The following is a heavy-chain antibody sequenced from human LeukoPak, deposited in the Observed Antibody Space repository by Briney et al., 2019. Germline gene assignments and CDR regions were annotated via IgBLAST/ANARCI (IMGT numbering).Heavy chain of an antibody. V-gene: IGHV6-1*01. CDR1: GDSVSSNSVT. D-gene: IGHD2-2*01. CDR2: TYYRSTWYN. J-gene: IGHJ5*02. CDR3: ARRLTQYDCFDP. Sequence: SQTLSLTCANSGDSVSSNSVTWNWIRQSPSRGLEWLGRTYYRSTWYNDYAVSVRGRITVNPDTSKNQFSLHLNSVTPEDTAVYYCARRLTQYDCFDPWGQGILVTVSS.